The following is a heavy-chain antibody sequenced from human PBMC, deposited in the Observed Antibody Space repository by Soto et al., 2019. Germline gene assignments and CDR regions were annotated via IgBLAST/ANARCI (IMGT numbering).Heavy chain of an antibody. CDR1: GGSASSVGYY. CDR2: ITYSGNT. J-gene: IGHJ4*02. CDR3: VRGGSCTNGVCSVFDY. D-gene: IGHD2-8*01. V-gene: IGHV4-31*03. Sequence: SETLSLTCTVSGGSASSVGYYWSWIRQHPGKGLEWIGYITYSGNTYYNPSLESRVTMSADTSKNQFSLKLSSVTAADTAVYFCVRGGSCTNGVCSVFDYWGQGTL.